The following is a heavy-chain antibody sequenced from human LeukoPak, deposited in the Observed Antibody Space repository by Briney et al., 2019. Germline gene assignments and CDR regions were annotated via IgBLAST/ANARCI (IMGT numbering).Heavy chain of an antibody. D-gene: IGHD6-6*01. J-gene: IGHJ6*02. CDR3: ARHLVQELAPDYYYYYAMDV. CDR1: GYTFTGYY. V-gene: IGHV1-2*02. CDR2: INPNSGGT. Sequence: ASVKVSCKASGYTFTGYYMHWVRQAPGQGLEWMGWINPNSGGTNYAQKFQGRVTMTRDTSISTAYMELSRLRSDDTAVYYCARHLVQELAPDYYYYYAMDVWGQGTTVTVSS.